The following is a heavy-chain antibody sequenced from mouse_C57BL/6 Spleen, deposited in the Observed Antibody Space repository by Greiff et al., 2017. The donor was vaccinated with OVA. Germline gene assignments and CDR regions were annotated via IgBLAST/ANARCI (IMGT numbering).Heavy chain of an antibody. J-gene: IGHJ1*03. Sequence: QVQLQQPGAELVMPGASVKLSCKASGYTFTSCWMHWVKQRPGQGLEWIGEIDPSDSYTNYNQKFKGKSTLTVAKSSSTAYMQLSSLTSEDSAVYYCARRGLLLRYFDVWGTGTTVTVSS. CDR3: ARRGLLLRYFDV. V-gene: IGHV1-69*01. CDR1: GYTFTSCW. D-gene: IGHD1-1*01. CDR2: IDPSDSYT.